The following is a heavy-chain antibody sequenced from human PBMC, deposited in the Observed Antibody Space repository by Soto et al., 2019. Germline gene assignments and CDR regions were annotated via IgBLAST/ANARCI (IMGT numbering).Heavy chain of an antibody. CDR3: ARVPMVRGVNWFDP. CDR2: IYYSGST. Sequence: SETLSLTCTVSGGSISSGGYYWSWIRQHPGKGLEWIGYIYYSGSTYYNPSLKSRVTISVDTSKNQFSLKLSSVTAADTAVYYCARVPMVRGVNWFDPWGQGTLVTVSS. V-gene: IGHV4-31*03. J-gene: IGHJ5*02. D-gene: IGHD3-10*01. CDR1: GGSISSGGYY.